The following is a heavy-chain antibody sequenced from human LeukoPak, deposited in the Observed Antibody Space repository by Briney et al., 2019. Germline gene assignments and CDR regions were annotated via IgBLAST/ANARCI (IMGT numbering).Heavy chain of an antibody. Sequence: PGGSLRLSCAASAFTFSRYGMHWVRQAPGKGLEWVAFIRYDGSNKYYADSVKGRFTISRDNSKNTLYLQMNSLRAEDTAVYYCAKSGYNRFDYWGQGTLVTVSS. V-gene: IGHV3-30*02. CDR2: IRYDGSNK. J-gene: IGHJ4*02. D-gene: IGHD5-24*01. CDR3: AKSGYNRFDY. CDR1: AFTFSRYG.